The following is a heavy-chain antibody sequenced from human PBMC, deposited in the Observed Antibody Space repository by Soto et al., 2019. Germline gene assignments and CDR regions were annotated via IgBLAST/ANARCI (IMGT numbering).Heavy chain of an antibody. CDR3: TRDRPDTAARH. CDR1: GFSFSDYA. CDR2: IRSKAYGGTT. D-gene: IGHD6-6*01. Sequence: GGSLRLSCPASGFSFSDYAMSWFRQAPGKGLEWVGFIRSKAYGGTTEYAASVKGRFTISRDDSKSIAYLQMNSLETEDTAVYYCTRDRPDTAARHWGRGTLVTVSS. J-gene: IGHJ4*02. V-gene: IGHV3-49*03.